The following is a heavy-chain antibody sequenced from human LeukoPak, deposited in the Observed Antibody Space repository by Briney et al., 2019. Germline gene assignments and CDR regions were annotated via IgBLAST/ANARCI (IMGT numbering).Heavy chain of an antibody. J-gene: IGHJ4*02. CDR1: GGSFSGYY. Sequence: SETLSLTCAVYGGSFSGYYWSWIRQPPGKGLEWIGEINHSGSTNYNPSLKSRVTISVDTSKNQFSLKLSSVTAADTAVYYCARRSITGTLAGLTFRPYFDYWGQGTLVTVSS. CDR3: ARRSITGTLAGLTFRPYFDY. V-gene: IGHV4-34*01. D-gene: IGHD1-20*01. CDR2: INHSGST.